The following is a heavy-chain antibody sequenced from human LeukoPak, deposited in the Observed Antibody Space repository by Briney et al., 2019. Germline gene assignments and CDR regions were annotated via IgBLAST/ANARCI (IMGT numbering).Heavy chain of an antibody. V-gene: IGHV4-4*07. CDR1: GGSISRHF. CDR2: VSTSGNI. J-gene: IGHJ5*02. D-gene: IGHD2-15*01. CDR3: AKGDIVVGGGRNWFDP. Sequence: PSEALSLTCTVSGGSISRHFCSWIRQPAGKGREWIGRVSTSGNINYNPSLRSRITMSVDTSKNQFSPKLTSVTAADTAVYYCAKGDIVVGGGRNWFDPWGQGILVTVSS.